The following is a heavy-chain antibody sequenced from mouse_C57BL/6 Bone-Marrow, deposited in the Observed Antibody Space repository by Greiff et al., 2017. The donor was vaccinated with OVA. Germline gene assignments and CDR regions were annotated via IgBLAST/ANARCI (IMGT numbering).Heavy chain of an antibody. CDR1: GYTFTSYW. D-gene: IGHD2-3*01. J-gene: IGHJ1*03. CDR2: IYPGSGST. V-gene: IGHV1-55*01. Sequence: VQLQQPGAELVKPGASVKMSCKASGYTFTSYWITWVKQRPGQGLEWIGDIYPGSGSTNYNEKFKSKATLTVDTSSSTAYMQLSSLTSEDAAVYYCARSRWLLLDWYFDVWGTGTTVTVSS. CDR3: ARSRWLLLDWYFDV.